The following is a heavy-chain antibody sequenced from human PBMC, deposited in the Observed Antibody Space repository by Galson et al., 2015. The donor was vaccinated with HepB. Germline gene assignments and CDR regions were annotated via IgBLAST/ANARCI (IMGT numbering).Heavy chain of an antibody. CDR1: GYTFTTYG. D-gene: IGHD2-8*02. Sequence: ASGYTFTTYGVNWVRQAPGRGLEWVGWMNPKSGNIGFAQRFQGRVTLTRDISMNTDYMDLSSLTTDDTAVYYCVYWGHSLHWGQGTLITVSS. CDR2: MNPKSGNI. CDR3: VYWGHSLH. V-gene: IGHV1-8*01. J-gene: IGHJ1*01.